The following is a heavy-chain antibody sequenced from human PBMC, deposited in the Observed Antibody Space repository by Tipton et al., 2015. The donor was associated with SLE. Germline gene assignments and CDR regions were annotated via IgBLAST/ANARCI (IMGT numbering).Heavy chain of an antibody. CDR2: ISYTGNT. J-gene: IGHJ2*01. CDR1: GGSISSGNYY. V-gene: IGHV4-61*01. CDR3: AGDSAVNFWYFDL. Sequence: TLSLTCTVSGGSISSGNYYWTWIRPHPGKGLEWIGYISYTGNTNFNPSLKSRVTMSVATSKNQFSLRLTSVPAAGTAMYYCAGDSAVNFWYFDLWGRGTLVTVSS.